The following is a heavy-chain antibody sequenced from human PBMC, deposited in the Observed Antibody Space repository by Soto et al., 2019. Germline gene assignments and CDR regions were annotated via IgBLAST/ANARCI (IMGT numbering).Heavy chain of an antibody. D-gene: IGHD3-3*01. CDR3: AKVTIFGVVIISGLDY. V-gene: IGHV3-23*01. CDR2: ISGSGGST. J-gene: IGHJ4*02. Sequence: GGSLRLSCAASGFTFSSYAMSWVRQAPGKGLEWVSAISGSGGSTYYADSVKGRFTISRDNSKNTLYLQMNSLRAEDTAVYYCAKVTIFGVVIISGLDYWGQGTLVTVSS. CDR1: GFTFSSYA.